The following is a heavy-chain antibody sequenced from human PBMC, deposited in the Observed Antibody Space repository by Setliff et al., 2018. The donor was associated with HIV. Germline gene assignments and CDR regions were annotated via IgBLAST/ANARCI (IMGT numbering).Heavy chain of an antibody. V-gene: IGHV4-59*08. CDR3: ARHGGSYAFAEYLQH. J-gene: IGHJ1*01. CDR1: EDSFTTYF. Sequence: SETLSLTCTVSEDSFTTYFWAWVRQFPGKGLEWIGYISSSGSTTNNPYISTTGNTNYNPSLKTRVTLAIDTSKRQFSLWLRSVTAADTAVYYCARHGGSYAFAEYLQHWGQGTLVTVSS. D-gene: IGHD1-26*01. CDR2: ISSSGSTTNNPYISTTGNT.